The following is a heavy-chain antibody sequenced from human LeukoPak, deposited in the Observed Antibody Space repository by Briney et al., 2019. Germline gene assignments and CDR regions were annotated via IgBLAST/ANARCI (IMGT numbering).Heavy chain of an antibody. CDR3: ATQPDSGGWFEYFQH. Sequence: SETLSLTCAVYGGSFSGYYWSWIRQPPGKGLEWIGEINHSGSTNYNPSLKSRVTISVDTSKNQFSLKLSSVTAADTAVYYCATQPDSGGWFEYFQHWGQGTLVTVSS. V-gene: IGHV4-34*01. CDR1: GGSFSGYY. J-gene: IGHJ1*01. D-gene: IGHD6-19*01. CDR2: INHSGST.